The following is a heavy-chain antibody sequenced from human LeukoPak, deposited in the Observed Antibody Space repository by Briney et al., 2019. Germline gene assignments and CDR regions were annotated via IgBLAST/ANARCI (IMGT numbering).Heavy chain of an antibody. CDR1: GFTFSSYA. J-gene: IGHJ4*02. CDR3: ARDHPHIVVVPAANYSDY. Sequence: GGSLRLSCAASGFTFSSYAMSWVRQPPGKGLEWVSTLSYTGSDTYYADSVKGRFTISRDTSETTLYLQMSGLRAEDTAVYYCARDHPHIVVVPAANYSDYWGQGTLVTVSS. CDR2: LSYTGSDT. D-gene: IGHD2-2*01. V-gene: IGHV3-23*01.